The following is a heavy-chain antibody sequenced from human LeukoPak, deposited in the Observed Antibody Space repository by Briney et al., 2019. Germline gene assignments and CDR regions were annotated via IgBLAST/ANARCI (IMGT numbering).Heavy chain of an antibody. J-gene: IGHJ4*02. V-gene: IGHV4-59*08. CDR1: GASITVDR. Sequence: PSETLSLICTVSGASITVDRWSWIRQPPGKELEFLGYILYTGGISYNPSLKSRVTISLDASKTQFSLMLNSVTAADTAVYFCARHRYGIGADSWGQGILVTVSS. CDR2: ILYTGGI. CDR3: ARHRYGIGADS. D-gene: IGHD3-3*01.